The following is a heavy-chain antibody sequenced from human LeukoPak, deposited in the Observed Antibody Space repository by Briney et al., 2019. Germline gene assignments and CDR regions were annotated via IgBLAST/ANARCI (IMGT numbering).Heavy chain of an antibody. Sequence: SETLSLTCTVSGGSISSYYWSWIRQPAGKGLEWIGRIYTSGSTNYNPSLKSRVTISVDKSKNQFSLKLSSVTAADTAVYYCARGGKYYDSSRYTLEYWGQGAQVTVSS. D-gene: IGHD3-22*01. CDR3: ARGGKYYDSSRYTLEY. CDR1: GGSISSYY. CDR2: IYTSGST. J-gene: IGHJ4*02. V-gene: IGHV4-4*07.